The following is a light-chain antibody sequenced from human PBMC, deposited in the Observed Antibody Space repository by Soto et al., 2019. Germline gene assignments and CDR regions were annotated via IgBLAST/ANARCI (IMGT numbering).Light chain of an antibody. CDR1: QSVSSRS. CDR2: DAS. Sequence: EIVLTQSPGTLSLSPGERATLSCRASQSVSSRSLAWYQQKPGQPPRLLIFDASNRAADIPDRFSGSGSGTDFTLTISSLQSEDFAVYYCQRYNNWPSFGPGTKVDIK. CDR3: QRYNNWPS. V-gene: IGKV3-20*01. J-gene: IGKJ3*01.